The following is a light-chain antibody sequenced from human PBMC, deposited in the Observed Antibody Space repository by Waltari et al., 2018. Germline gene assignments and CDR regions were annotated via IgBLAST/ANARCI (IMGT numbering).Light chain of an antibody. Sequence: DIQMTQSPSSLSASEGDRVPITCRASQSISSYLNWYQQKPGKAPKPLIYAASSLQSGVPSRFSGSGSGTDFTLTISSLQPEDFATYYCQQSYSTPRTFGPGTKVDIK. CDR1: QSISSY. CDR3: QQSYSTPRT. CDR2: AAS. J-gene: IGKJ3*01. V-gene: IGKV1-39*01.